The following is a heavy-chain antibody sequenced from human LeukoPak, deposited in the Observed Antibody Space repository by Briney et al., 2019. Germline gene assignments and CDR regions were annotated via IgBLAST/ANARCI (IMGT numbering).Heavy chain of an antibody. CDR3: AKVFYPAAGTGRVDFPFDY. Sequence: PGGSLRLSCTVSGFTVSSNSMSWVRQAPGKGLEWVSFIYSDNTHYSDSVKGRFTISRDNSKNTLYLQMNSLRAEDTAVYYCAKVFYPAAGTGRVDFPFDYWGQGTLVTVSS. V-gene: IGHV3-53*01. D-gene: IGHD6-13*01. CDR2: IYSDNT. CDR1: GFTVSSNS. J-gene: IGHJ4*02.